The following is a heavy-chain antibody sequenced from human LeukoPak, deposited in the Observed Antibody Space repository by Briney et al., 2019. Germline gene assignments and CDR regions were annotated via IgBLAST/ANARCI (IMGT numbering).Heavy chain of an antibody. V-gene: IGHV3-23*01. Sequence: PGGSLRLSCEGSAFIFSGHWMNWVRQTPGKGLEWISGISGSGDYTYQPDSVKGRFTISRENSKNTLYLQMNSLRAEDTAVYYCAKGGSGYYVFDYWGQGTLVTVSS. J-gene: IGHJ4*02. CDR3: AKGGSGYYVFDY. D-gene: IGHD3-22*01. CDR2: ISGSGDYT. CDR1: AFIFSGHW.